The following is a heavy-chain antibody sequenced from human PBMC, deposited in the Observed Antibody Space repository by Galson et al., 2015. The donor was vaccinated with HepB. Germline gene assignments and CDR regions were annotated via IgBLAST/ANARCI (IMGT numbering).Heavy chain of an antibody. CDR1: GYTFTGYY. CDR2: INPNSGGT. V-gene: IGHV1-2*04. D-gene: IGHD4-17*01. J-gene: IGHJ6*02. CDR3: ARFCPECPTTVTTRSYYYGMDV. Sequence: SVKVSCKASGYTFTGYYMHWVRQAPGQGLEWMGWINPNSGGTNYAQKFQGWVTMTRDTSISTAYMELSRLRSDDTAVHYCARFCPECPTTVTTRSYYYGMDVWGQGTTVTVSS.